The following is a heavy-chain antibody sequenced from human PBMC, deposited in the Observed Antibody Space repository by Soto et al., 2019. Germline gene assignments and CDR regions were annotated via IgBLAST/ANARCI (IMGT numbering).Heavy chain of an antibody. CDR1: GFTFSFHT. V-gene: IGHV3-21*01. Sequence: PGGSLRLSCAASGFTFSFHTMNWVRQAPGKGLEWVSSITSTGGKFYADSVKGRFTISRDNAKDSLYLQMDGLTAEDSAIYYCVKEVEGFGFWGEGTLVTVSS. CDR2: ITSTGGK. D-gene: IGHD1-1*01. CDR3: VKEVEGFGF. J-gene: IGHJ4*02.